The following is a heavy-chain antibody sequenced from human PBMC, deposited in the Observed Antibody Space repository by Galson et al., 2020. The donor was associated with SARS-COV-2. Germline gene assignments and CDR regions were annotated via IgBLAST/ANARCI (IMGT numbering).Heavy chain of an antibody. D-gene: IGHD3-9*01. CDR1: GYTFTSYD. CDR2: MNPNSGNT. V-gene: IGHV1-8*01. Sequence: ASVKVSCKASGYTFTSYDINWVRQATGQGLEWMGWMNPNSGNTGYAQKFQGRVTMTRNTSISTAYMELSSLRSEDTAVYYCARGNGYWGYDILTGLRDYWGQGTLVTVSS. J-gene: IGHJ4*02. CDR3: ARGNGYWGYDILTGLRDY.